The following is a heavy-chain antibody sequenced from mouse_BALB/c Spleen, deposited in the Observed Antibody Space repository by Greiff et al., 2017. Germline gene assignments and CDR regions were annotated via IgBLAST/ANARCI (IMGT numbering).Heavy chain of an antibody. CDR1: GFTFSSYA. CDR3: ARGPLGGYFDV. V-gene: IGHV5-6-5*01. J-gene: IGHJ1*01. CDR2: ISSGGST. Sequence: EVHLVESGGGLVKPGGSLKLSCAASGFTFSSYAMSWVRQTPEKRLEWVASISSGGSTYYPDSVKGRFTISRDNARNILYLQMSSLRSEDTAMYYCARGPLGGYFDVWGAGTTVTVSS.